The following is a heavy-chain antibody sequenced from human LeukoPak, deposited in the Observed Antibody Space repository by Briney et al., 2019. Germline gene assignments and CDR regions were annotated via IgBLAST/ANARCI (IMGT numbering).Heavy chain of an antibody. V-gene: IGHV4-4*07. CDR1: GGSISSYY. CDR2: IYTSGST. CDR3: AREGYYYDSSVFDY. J-gene: IGHJ4*02. D-gene: IGHD3-22*01. Sequence: SETLSLTCTVSGGSISSYYWSWIRQPAGKGLEWIGRIYTSGSTNYNPSLKSRVTMSVDTSKNQFSLKLSSVTAADTAVYYCAREGYYYDSSVFDYWGQGTLVTVSS.